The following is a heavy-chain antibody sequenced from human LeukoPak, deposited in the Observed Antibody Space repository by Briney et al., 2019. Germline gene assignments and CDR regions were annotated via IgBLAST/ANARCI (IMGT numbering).Heavy chain of an antibody. D-gene: IGHD3-3*01. Sequence: PSVKVSCKASGGTFSSYAISWVRQAPGQGLEWMGWIIPIFGTANYAQKFQGRVTITADESTSTAYMELSSLRSEDTAVYYCARAPLLRFLKRYYSDYWGQGTLVTVSS. J-gene: IGHJ4*02. CDR2: IIPIFGTA. CDR1: GGTFSSYA. V-gene: IGHV1-69*13. CDR3: ARAPLLRFLKRYYSDY.